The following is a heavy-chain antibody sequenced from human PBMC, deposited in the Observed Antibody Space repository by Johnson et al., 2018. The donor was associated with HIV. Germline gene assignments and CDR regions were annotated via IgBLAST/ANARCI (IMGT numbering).Heavy chain of an antibody. CDR1: AFTFSSND. CDR3: ARDLLIAYCGGDCWDAFDI. V-gene: IGHV3-23*04. D-gene: IGHD2-21*02. Sequence: VQLVESGGGLVQPGGSLRLSCGASAFTFSSNDMKWVRQAPGKGLEWVSPISGSDHSTYYANSVKDRFTISRDNSKNTLYLQMNSLRAEDTAVYFCARDLLIAYCGGDCWDAFDIWGQGTMVTVSS. J-gene: IGHJ3*02. CDR2: ISGSDHST.